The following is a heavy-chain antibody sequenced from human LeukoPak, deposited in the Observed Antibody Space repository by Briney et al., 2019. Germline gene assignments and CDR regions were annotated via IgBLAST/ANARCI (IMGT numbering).Heavy chain of an antibody. V-gene: IGHV3-23*01. CDR1: GFTFSSYA. CDR2: ISGSGGST. Sequence: GGSLRLSCAASGFTFSSYAMSWVRQAPGKGLEWVSAISGSGGSTYYADSVKGRFTISRDNSKNTLYLQMNSLRAEDTAVYYCAKDRVRGYSGYAFDYWGQGTLVTVSS. D-gene: IGHD5-12*01. CDR3: AKDRVRGYSGYAFDY. J-gene: IGHJ4*02.